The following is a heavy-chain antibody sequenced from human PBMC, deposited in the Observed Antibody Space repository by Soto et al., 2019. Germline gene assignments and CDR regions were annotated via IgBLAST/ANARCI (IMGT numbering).Heavy chain of an antibody. Sequence: PSETLSLTCTVSGGSISSSSYYWGWMRQPPGKGLEWIGSIYYSGSTYYNPSLKRRVTISVDTSKNQFSLKLSSVTAADTAVYYCASRSYYYYYYGMDVWGQGTTVTVSS. D-gene: IGHD3-16*02. CDR1: GGSISSSSYY. CDR2: IYYSGST. V-gene: IGHV4-39*01. CDR3: ASRSYYYYYYGMDV. J-gene: IGHJ6*02.